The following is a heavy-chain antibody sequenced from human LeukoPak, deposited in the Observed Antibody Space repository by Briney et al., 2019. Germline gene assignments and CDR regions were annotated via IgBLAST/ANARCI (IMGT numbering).Heavy chain of an antibody. D-gene: IGHD3-10*01. CDR3: ARGSITMVRGSVDY. V-gene: IGHV1-2*02. J-gene: IGHJ4*02. CDR2: INPNSGGT. Sequence: GASVKVSCKASGYTFTGYYMHWVRQAPGQGLEWMGWINPNSGGTNYAQKFQGRVTMTRDTSISTAYMELSRLRSDDTAVYYCARGSITMVRGSVDYWGQGTLVTVSS. CDR1: GYTFTGYY.